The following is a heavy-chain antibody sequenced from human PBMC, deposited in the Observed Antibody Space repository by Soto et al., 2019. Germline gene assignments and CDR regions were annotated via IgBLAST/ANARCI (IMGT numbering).Heavy chain of an antibody. Sequence: GGSLRLSCAASGFTFDDYTMHWVLQAPWKGLEWVSLISWDGGSTYYADSVKGRFTISRDNSKNSLYLQMNSLRTEDTALYYCAKDNGFYYGSGSEYFGMDVWGQGTTVTVSS. V-gene: IGHV3-43*01. CDR1: GFTFDDYT. J-gene: IGHJ6*02. D-gene: IGHD3-10*01. CDR2: ISWDGGST. CDR3: AKDNGFYYGSGSEYFGMDV.